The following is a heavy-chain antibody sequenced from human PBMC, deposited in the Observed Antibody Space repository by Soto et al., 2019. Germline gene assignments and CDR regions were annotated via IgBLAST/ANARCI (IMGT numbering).Heavy chain of an antibody. CDR2: IIPIFGTA. J-gene: IGHJ4*02. CDR3: ARDSYCSGGSCLHYFDY. D-gene: IGHD2-15*01. V-gene: IGHV1-69*13. Sequence: SVKVSFKASGGTFSSYAISWVRQAPGQGLEWMGGIIPIFGTANYAQKFQGRVTITADESTSTAYMELSSLRSEDTAVYYCARDSYCSGGSCLHYFDYWGQGTLVTVSS. CDR1: GGTFSSYA.